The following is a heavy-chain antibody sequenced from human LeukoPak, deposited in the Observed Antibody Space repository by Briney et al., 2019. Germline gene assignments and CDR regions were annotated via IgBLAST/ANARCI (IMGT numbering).Heavy chain of an antibody. D-gene: IGHD5-24*01. Sequence: GESLKISCKGSGYTFSSYWIGWVRQMPGKGLEWTGIIYPGDSDTRYSPSLQGQVTISVDTSIGTAYLQWSSLKASDTAIYYCARQNNFRLDYWGQGTLVTVSS. CDR3: ARQNNFRLDY. CDR1: GYTFSSYW. J-gene: IGHJ4*02. V-gene: IGHV5-51*01. CDR2: IYPGDSDT.